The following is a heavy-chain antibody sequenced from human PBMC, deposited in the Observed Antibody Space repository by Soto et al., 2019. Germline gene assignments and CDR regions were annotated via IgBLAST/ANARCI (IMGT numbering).Heavy chain of an antibody. J-gene: IGHJ3*02. D-gene: IGHD5-12*01. CDR2: INHSGST. CDR1: GGSFSGYY. CDR3: ARLALRLHGAFDI. V-gene: IGHV4-34*01. Sequence: QVQLQQWGAGLLKPSETLSLTCAVYGGSFSGYYWSWIRQPPGKGLEWIGEINHSGSTNYNPSLKSRGTISVDTSKNQFSLKLSSVTAAATAVYYCARLALRLHGAFDIWGQGTMVTVSS.